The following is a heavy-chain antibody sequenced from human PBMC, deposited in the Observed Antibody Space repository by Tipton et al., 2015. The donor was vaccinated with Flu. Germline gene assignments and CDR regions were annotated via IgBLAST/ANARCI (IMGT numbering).Heavy chain of an antibody. CDR2: IYTGGST. V-gene: IGHV4-4*07. J-gene: IGHJ2*01. CDR1: GGSISSYY. Sequence: TLSLTCTVSGGSISSYYWSWIRQPAGKGLEWIGRIYTGGSTNYNPSLKSRVTMSVDTSKNQFSLKLSSVTAADTAVYYCARASLPPMVRGVIRYFDLWGRGTLVTVSS. CDR3: ARASLPPMVRGVIRYFDL. D-gene: IGHD3-10*01.